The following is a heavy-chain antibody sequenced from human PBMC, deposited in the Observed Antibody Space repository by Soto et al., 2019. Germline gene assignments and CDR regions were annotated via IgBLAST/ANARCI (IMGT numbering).Heavy chain of an antibody. D-gene: IGHD5-12*01. CDR3: TSPQMAHHRVVDY. Sequence: EVQLVESGGGLVQPGGSLKLSCAASGFTFSGSAMHWVRQASGKGLEWVGRIRSKANSYATAYAASVKGRFTISRDDSKNTAYLQMNSLKTEDTAVYYCTSPQMAHHRVVDYWGQGTQVPVSS. J-gene: IGHJ4*02. CDR2: IRSKANSYAT. CDR1: GFTFSGSA. V-gene: IGHV3-73*02.